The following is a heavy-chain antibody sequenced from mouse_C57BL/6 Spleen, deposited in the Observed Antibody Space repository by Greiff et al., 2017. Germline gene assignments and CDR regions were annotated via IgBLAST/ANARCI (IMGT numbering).Heavy chain of an antibody. J-gene: IGHJ2*01. CDR1: GYTFTDYD. CDR2: IDPETGGT. V-gene: IGHV1-15*01. CDR3: TRMGYYGSSYFDY. D-gene: IGHD1-1*01. Sequence: VQLQQSGAELVRPGASVTLSCKASGYTFTDYDMHWVKQTPVHGLEWIGAIDPETGGTAYNQKFKGKAILTADKSSSTAYMELRSLTSEDSAVYYCTRMGYYGSSYFDYWGQGTTLTVSS.